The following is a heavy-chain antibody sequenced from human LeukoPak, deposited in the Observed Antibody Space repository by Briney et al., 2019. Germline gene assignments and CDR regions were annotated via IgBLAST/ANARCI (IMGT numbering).Heavy chain of an antibody. CDR2: IRYDGNDK. CDR1: GFPFSYYG. CDR3: AKDLMRDRWFGES. Sequence: GGSLRLSCAASGFPFSYYGMHWVRQAPGKGLEWVAFIRYDGNDKFYAESVKGRFTISRDTSRNTLFLQMNSLRPEDTAVYYCAKDLMRDRWFGESWGQGTLVTVSS. V-gene: IGHV3-30*02. D-gene: IGHD3-10*01. J-gene: IGHJ5*02.